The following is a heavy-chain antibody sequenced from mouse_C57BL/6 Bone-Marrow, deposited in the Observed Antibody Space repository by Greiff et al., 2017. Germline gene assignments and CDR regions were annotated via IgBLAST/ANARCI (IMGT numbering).Heavy chain of an antibody. CDR3: VRHEFDGYYAGYYAMDY. V-gene: IGHV10-1*01. Sequence: EVMLVESGGGLVQPKGSLKLSCAASGFSFNTYAMNWVRQAPGKGLEWVARIRSKSNNYATYYADSVKDRFTISRDDSESMLYLQMNNLKTEDTAMYYCVRHEFDGYYAGYYAMDYWGQGTSVTVSS. CDR2: IRSKSNNYAT. J-gene: IGHJ4*01. D-gene: IGHD2-3*01. CDR1: GFSFNTYA.